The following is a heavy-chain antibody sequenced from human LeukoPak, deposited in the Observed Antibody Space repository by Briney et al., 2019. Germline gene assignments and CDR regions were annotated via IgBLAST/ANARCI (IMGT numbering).Heavy chain of an antibody. Sequence: SETLSLTCAAYGGSFSGYYWSWIRQPPGKGLEWIGEINHSGSTNYNPSLKSRVTISVDTSKNQFSLKLSSVTAADTAVYYCARPGYSSSWYYFDYWGQGTLVTVSS. V-gene: IGHV4-34*01. CDR2: INHSGST. J-gene: IGHJ4*02. CDR1: GGSFSGYY. CDR3: ARPGYSSSWYYFDY. D-gene: IGHD6-13*01.